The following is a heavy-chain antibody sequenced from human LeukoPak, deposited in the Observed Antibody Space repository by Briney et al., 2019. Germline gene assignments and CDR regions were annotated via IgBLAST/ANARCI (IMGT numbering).Heavy chain of an antibody. CDR3: ARDGYYYYMDV. CDR2: ISSSGSTI. V-gene: IGHV3-48*03. CDR1: GFTFSSYE. Sequence: GGSLRLSCAASGFTFSSYEMNWVRQAPGKGLEWVSYISSSGSTIYYADSVKGRFTISRDNTKNSLYLQMNSLRAEDTAVYYRARDGYYYYMDVWGKGTTVTVSS. J-gene: IGHJ6*03.